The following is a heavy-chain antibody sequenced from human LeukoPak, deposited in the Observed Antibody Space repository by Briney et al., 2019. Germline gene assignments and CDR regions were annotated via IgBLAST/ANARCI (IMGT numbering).Heavy chain of an antibody. V-gene: IGHV4-4*07. CDR1: GGSISNYY. CDR3: ARDLRPYDILTGYYDY. J-gene: IGHJ4*02. Sequence: SETLSLTCTVSGGSISNYYWSWIRQPAGKGLEWIGRIYTSGSTNYNPSLKSRVTMSVDTSKNQFSLKLSSVTAADTAVYYCARDLRPYDILTGYYDYWGQGTLVTVSS. D-gene: IGHD3-9*01. CDR2: IYTSGST.